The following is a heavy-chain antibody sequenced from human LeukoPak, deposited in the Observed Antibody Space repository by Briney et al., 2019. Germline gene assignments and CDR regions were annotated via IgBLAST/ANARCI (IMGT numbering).Heavy chain of an antibody. D-gene: IGHD3-3*01. CDR3: ARNEGLYYDFWSGYPSWMDV. Sequence: ASVKVSCKASGYTFTSYGISWVRQAPGQGLEWMGWISAYNGNTNYAQKLQGRVTMTTDTPTSTAYMELRSLRSDDTAVYYCARNEGLYYDFWSGYPSWMDVWGQGTTVTVSS. J-gene: IGHJ6*02. CDR2: ISAYNGNT. CDR1: GYTFTSYG. V-gene: IGHV1-18*01.